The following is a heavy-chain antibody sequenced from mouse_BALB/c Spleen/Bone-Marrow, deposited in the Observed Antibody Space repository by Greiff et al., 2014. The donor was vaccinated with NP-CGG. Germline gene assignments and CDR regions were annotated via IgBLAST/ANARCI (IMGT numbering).Heavy chain of an antibody. CDR2: IWTGGST. Sequence: QVQLKDSGPGLVQPSQSLSITCTVSGFSLTTYGVHWVRQSPGKGLEWLGVIWTGGSTDYNAAFISRLSISKDNSKSQVFFEMNSLQANDTAIYYCARNHRDYYFDYWGQGTTLTVSS. CDR3: ARNHRDYYFDY. V-gene: IGHV2-2*02. CDR1: GFSLTTYG. J-gene: IGHJ2*01. D-gene: IGHD3-1*01.